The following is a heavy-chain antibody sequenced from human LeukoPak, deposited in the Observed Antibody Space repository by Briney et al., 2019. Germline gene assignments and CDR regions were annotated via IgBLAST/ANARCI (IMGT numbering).Heavy chain of an antibody. CDR3: ARGGSGWYSWKYYFDY. Sequence: ASVKVSCKASGYTFTSYGISWLRQAPGQGLEWMGWISAYNGNTNYAQKLQGRVTITTDTSTSTAYMELRSLRSDDTAVYYCARGGSGWYSWKYYFDYWGQGTLVTVSS. CDR1: GYTFTSYG. D-gene: IGHD6-19*01. V-gene: IGHV1-18*04. CDR2: ISAYNGNT. J-gene: IGHJ4*02.